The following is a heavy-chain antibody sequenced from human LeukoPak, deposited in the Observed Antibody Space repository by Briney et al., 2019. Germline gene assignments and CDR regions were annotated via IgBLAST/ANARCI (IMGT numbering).Heavy chain of an antibody. D-gene: IGHD3-10*01. CDR3: AKADARLLWFGEPRGYFDY. J-gene: IGHJ4*02. CDR1: GFTFSSYW. V-gene: IGHV3-7*03. Sequence: GGSLRLSCAASGFTFSSYWMNWVRQAPGKGLEWVANIKKDGSDKNYLGSVKGRFTISRDNSKNTLYLQMNSLRAEDTAVYYCAKADARLLWFGEPRGYFDYWGQGTLVTVSS. CDR2: IKKDGSDK.